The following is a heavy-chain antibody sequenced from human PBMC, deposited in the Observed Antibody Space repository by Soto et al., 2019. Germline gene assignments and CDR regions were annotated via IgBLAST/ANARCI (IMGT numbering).Heavy chain of an antibody. CDR2: ISAYNGNT. CDR1: GYTFTSYG. J-gene: IGHJ6*02. Sequence: ASVKVSCKASGYTFTSYGISWVRQAPGQGLEWMGWISAYNGNTNYAQKLQGRVTMTTDTSTSTAYMELRSLRSDDTAVYYCARDTYYDSSGYPMDVWGQGTTVTVSS. V-gene: IGHV1-18*04. D-gene: IGHD3-22*01. CDR3: ARDTYYDSSGYPMDV.